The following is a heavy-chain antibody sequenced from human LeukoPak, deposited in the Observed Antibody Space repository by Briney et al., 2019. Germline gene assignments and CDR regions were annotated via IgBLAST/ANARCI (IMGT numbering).Heavy chain of an antibody. Sequence: SETLSLTCTVSGGSISRSRDYWGWIRQPPGKGLEWIGSIYYSGSTYYNPSLKSRVTISVDTSKNQFSLKLSSVTAADTAVYYCARDSNYCSGGSCYGFVDYWGQGTLVTVSS. CDR3: ARDSNYCSGGSCYGFVDY. V-gene: IGHV4-39*07. J-gene: IGHJ4*02. CDR1: GGSISRSRDY. D-gene: IGHD2-15*01. CDR2: IYYSGST.